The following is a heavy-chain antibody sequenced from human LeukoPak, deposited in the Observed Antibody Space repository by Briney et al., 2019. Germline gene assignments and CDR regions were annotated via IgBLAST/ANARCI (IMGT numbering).Heavy chain of an antibody. D-gene: IGHD3-10*01. J-gene: IGHJ4*02. CDR3: AKVGGPGSYYNSHFHD. CDR2: ISWNSGSI. Sequence: GGSLRLSCAASGFTFDDYAMHWVRQAPGKGLEWVSGISWNSGSIGYADSVKGRFIISRDNTKNFLYLQMNSLRADDTALYYCAKVGGPGSYYNSHFHDWGQGTLVTVSS. CDR1: GFTFDDYA. V-gene: IGHV3-9*01.